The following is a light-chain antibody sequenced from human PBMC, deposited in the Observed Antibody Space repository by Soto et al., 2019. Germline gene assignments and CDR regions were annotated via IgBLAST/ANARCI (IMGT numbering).Light chain of an antibody. CDR2: DVS. J-gene: IGLJ1*01. Sequence: QSALTQPASVSGSPGQSITISCTGTSSDVGAYNYVSWYQQHPGKVPKLMIYDVSDRPSGVSNRFSGSKSGNTASLTISGLQAEHEAAYYCSSFTRSNSYVFGTGTKLTVL. V-gene: IGLV2-14*03. CDR1: SSDVGAYNY. CDR3: SSFTRSNSYV.